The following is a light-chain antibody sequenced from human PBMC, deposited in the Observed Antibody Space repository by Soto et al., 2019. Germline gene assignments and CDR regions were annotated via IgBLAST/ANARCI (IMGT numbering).Light chain of an antibody. J-gene: IGLJ1*01. CDR3: SSLTNADSHV. CDR2: EVT. CDR1: SSDIGAYNY. V-gene: IGLV2-14*01. Sequence: QSALAQPASVSGSPVQSITISCAGTSSDIGAYNYGSWYQQHPGKAPKLMIFEVTNRPSGVSNRFSGSKSGNTASLTISGLQAQDEADYYCSSLTNADSHVFGTGTQVTVL.